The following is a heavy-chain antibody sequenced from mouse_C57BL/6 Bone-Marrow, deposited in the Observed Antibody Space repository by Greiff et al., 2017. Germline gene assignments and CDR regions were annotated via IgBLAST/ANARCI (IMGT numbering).Heavy chain of an antibody. D-gene: IGHD4-1*01. CDR1: GYTFTSYW. CDR2: IYPGSGST. J-gene: IGHJ4*01. CDR3: ARSPNWDYAMDY. Sequence: QVQLQQPGAELVKPGASVKMSCKASGYTFTSYWITWVKQRPGQGLEWIGDIYPGSGSTNYNEKFKSKATLTVDTSSSPAYMQLSSLTSDDSAVYYCARSPNWDYAMDYWGQGTSVTVSA. V-gene: IGHV1-55*01.